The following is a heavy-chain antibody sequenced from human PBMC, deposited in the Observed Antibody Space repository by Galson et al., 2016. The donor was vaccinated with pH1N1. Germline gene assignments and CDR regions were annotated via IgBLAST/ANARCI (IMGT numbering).Heavy chain of an antibody. CDR1: GGIFNSHT. Sequence: SVKVSCKASGGIFNSHTIIWVRQAPGQGLEWMGRISTLFGTANYAQNFMGSVTISADASPGTAYMELTNLTSQDTAVYYCARAPYCSNATCYSVWFDPWGQGTPVTVSS. V-gene: IGHV1-69*13. D-gene: IGHD2-2*02. CDR2: ISTLFGTA. CDR3: ARAPYCSNATCYSVWFDP. J-gene: IGHJ5*02.